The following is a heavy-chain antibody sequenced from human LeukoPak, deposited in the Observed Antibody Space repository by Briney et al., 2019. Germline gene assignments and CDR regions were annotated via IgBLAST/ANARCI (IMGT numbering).Heavy chain of an antibody. V-gene: IGHV4-59*08. CDR3: ARQNPPKYTYYYYGMDV. J-gene: IGHJ6*02. D-gene: IGHD6-6*01. CDR2: IYYSGST. Sequence: KPSETLSLTCTVSGGSISSYYWSWIRQPPGKGLEWIGYIYYSGSTNYNPSLKSRVTISVDTSKNQFSLKLSSVTAADTAVYYCARQNPPKYTYYYYGMDVWGQGTTVTVSS. CDR1: GGSISSYY.